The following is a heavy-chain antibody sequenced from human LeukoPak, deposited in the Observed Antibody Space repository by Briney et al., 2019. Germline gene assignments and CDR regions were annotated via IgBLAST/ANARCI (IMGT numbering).Heavy chain of an antibody. CDR3: ASRGRGYYDMLTGYYPFDY. D-gene: IGHD3-9*01. Sequence: KPSETLSLTCAVSGYSISSGYYWGWIRQPPGKGREWIGSIYHSGSTYYNPSLKSRVTISVDTSKNQFSLKLSSVTAADTAVYYSASRGRGYYDMLTGYYPFDYWGQGTLVTVSS. CDR1: GYSISSGYY. J-gene: IGHJ4*02. CDR2: IYHSGST. V-gene: IGHV4-38-2*01.